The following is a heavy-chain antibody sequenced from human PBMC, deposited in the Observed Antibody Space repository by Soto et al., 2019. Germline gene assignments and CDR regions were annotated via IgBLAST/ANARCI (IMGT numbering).Heavy chain of an antibody. CDR1: EDTFRNYA. V-gene: IGHV1-69*06. CDR3: ASTRYDSSAYYYWSLGL. Sequence: QVELVQSGAEVKKPGSSVKVSCQASEDTFRNYAISWVRQAPGQGLEWMGGIIPIFGTANYAQKFQGRVTITADTSAKTVYLEQSSLSSEEPAVYYCASTRYDSSAYYYWSLGLWGRGTLVTVPS. J-gene: IGHJ2*01. CDR2: IIPIFGTA. D-gene: IGHD3-22*01.